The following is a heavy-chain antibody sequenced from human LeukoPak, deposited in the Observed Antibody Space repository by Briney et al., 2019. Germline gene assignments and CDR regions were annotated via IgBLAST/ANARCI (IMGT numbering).Heavy chain of an antibody. CDR2: IYHSGST. J-gene: IGHJ4*02. Sequence: ASETLSLTCAVSGGSISSGGYSWSWIRQPPGKGLEWIGYIYHSGSTYYNPSLKSRVTISVDRSKNQFSLKLSSVTAADTAVYYCARESPRSHFDYWGQGTLVTVSS. CDR3: ARESPRSHFDY. V-gene: IGHV4-30-2*01. CDR1: GGSISSGGYS.